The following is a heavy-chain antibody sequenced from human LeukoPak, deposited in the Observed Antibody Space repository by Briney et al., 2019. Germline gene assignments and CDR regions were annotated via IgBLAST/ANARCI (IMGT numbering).Heavy chain of an antibody. CDR2: ISGSGGST. J-gene: IGHJ2*01. CDR3: AKDYLGKNDYGDSRYFDL. D-gene: IGHD4-17*01. V-gene: IGHV3-23*01. Sequence: PGGSLRLSCAASGFTFSSYAMSWVRQAPGKGLEWVSAISGSGGSTYYADSVKGRFTISRDNSKNTLYLQMNSLRAEDTAVYYCAKDYLGKNDYGDSRYFDLWGRGTLVTVSS. CDR1: GFTFSSYA.